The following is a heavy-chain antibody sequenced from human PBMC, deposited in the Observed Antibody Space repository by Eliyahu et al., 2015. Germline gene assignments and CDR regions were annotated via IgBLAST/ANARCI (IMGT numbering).Heavy chain of an antibody. CDR1: GGPISRYY. CDR2: IYSSGST. Sequence: QVQLQESGPGLVKPSETLSLTCTVSGGPISRYYWSWIRQPAGKGLEWIGRIYSSGSTNYNPSLKSRVTMSVDTSKNQFSLKMSSVTAADTAVYYCARDPSFNSGYYDYWGQGTLVTVSS. CDR3: ARDPSFNSGYYDY. J-gene: IGHJ4*02. D-gene: IGHD6-19*01. V-gene: IGHV4-4*07.